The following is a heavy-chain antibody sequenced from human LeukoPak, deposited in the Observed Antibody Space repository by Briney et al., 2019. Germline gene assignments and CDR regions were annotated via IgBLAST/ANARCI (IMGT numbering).Heavy chain of an antibody. J-gene: IGHJ4*02. CDR2: IYYSGST. D-gene: IGHD5-12*01. CDR3: ARTINSGYDYLFDY. CDR1: GGSISSSSYY. V-gene: IGHV4-39*07. Sequence: SETLSLTCTVSGGSISSSSYYWGWIRQPPGKGLEWIGSIYYSGSTYYNPSLKSRVTISVDTSKNQFSLKLSSVTAADTAVYYSARTINSGYDYLFDYWGQGTLVTVSS.